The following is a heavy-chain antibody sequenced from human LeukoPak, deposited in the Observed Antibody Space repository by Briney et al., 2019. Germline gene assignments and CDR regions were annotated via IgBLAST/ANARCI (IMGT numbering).Heavy chain of an antibody. D-gene: IGHD6-13*01. J-gene: IGHJ3*02. Sequence: GGSLRLSCAASGFTFSSYAMSWVRQAPGKGLEWVANIKQDGSEKYYVDSVKGRFTISRDNAKNSLYLQMNSLIAEDTAVYYCAREGTIIAAAGDDAFDIWGQGTMVTVSS. CDR1: GFTFSSYA. V-gene: IGHV3-7*01. CDR2: IKQDGSEK. CDR3: AREGTIIAAAGDDAFDI.